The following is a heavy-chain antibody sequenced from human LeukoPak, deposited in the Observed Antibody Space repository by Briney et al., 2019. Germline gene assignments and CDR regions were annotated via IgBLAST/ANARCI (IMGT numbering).Heavy chain of an antibody. J-gene: IGHJ4*02. CDR1: GGPFNNFY. CDR3: ARGGQQWLVWYYFDY. Sequence: LSLTCTVSGGPFNNFYWSWIRQAPGKALEWVSYISSSGSTIYYADSVKGRFTISRDNAKNSLYLQMNSLRAEDTAVYYCARGGQQWLVWYYFDYWGQGTLVTVSS. CDR2: ISSSGSTI. V-gene: IGHV3-11*04. D-gene: IGHD6-19*01.